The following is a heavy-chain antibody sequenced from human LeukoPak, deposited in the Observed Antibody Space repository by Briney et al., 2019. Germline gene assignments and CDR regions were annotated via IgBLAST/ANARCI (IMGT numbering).Heavy chain of an antibody. D-gene: IGHD3-10*01. CDR3: AKDLKYGSGSYYKGGPCDY. Sequence: SGGSLRLSCAASGFTFDDHGMSWVRQAPGKGLEWVAGINWNGGSTGYADSVKGRFTISRDNAKNSLYLQMNSLRAEDTAVYYCAKDLKYGSGSYYKGGPCDYWGQGTLVTVSS. J-gene: IGHJ4*02. CDR2: INWNGGST. V-gene: IGHV3-20*04. CDR1: GFTFDDHG.